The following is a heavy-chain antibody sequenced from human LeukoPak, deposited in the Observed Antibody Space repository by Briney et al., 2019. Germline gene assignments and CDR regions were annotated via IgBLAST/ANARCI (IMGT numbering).Heavy chain of an antibody. Sequence: ASVKVSCKASGYIFTSYGITWVRQAPGQGLEWMGWISAYNGNTNYAQKLQGRVTMTTDTSTSTAYMELRSLRSDDTAVYYCARAVSFGFLEWSKITGYYYYYYMDVWGKGTTVTVSS. CDR1: GYIFTSYG. J-gene: IGHJ6*03. V-gene: IGHV1-18*01. D-gene: IGHD3-3*01. CDR3: ARAVSFGFLEWSKITGYYYYYYMDV. CDR2: ISAYNGNT.